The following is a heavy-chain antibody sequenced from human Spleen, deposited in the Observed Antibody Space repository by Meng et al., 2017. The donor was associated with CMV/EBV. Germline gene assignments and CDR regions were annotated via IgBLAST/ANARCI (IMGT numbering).Heavy chain of an antibody. CDR1: GFSFNSYA. Sequence: GEALKISCAASGFSFNSYAMNWVRQAPGKGLEWVSTISDSGGNTYYPDSVKGRFTISRDNSNKTVYLQMNRLRAEDTAIYYCAKSRNGYGGEGHWGQGMLVTVSS. CDR3: AKSRNGYGGEGH. CDR2: ISDSGGNT. J-gene: IGHJ4*02. V-gene: IGHV3-23*01. D-gene: IGHD5-12*01.